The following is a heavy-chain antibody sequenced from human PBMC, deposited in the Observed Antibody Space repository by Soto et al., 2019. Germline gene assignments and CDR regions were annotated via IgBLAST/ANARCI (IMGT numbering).Heavy chain of an antibody. J-gene: IGHJ4*02. CDR2: ISDSESA. Sequence: QVQLQESGPGLVKPSQTLSLTCNVSGESISSGGYYWSWIRHHPGKGLEWIGYISDSESAYYNPSLKGRVTISMDTSKNHFAMRLSSVTGADTAVYYCARASSSSSAADYWGPGTLVTVSS. CDR1: GESISSGGYY. CDR3: ARASSSSSAADY. D-gene: IGHD6-6*01. V-gene: IGHV4-31*03.